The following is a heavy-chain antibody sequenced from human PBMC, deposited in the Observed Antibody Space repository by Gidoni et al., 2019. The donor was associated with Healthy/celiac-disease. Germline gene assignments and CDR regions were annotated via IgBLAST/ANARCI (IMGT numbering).Heavy chain of an antibody. Sequence: EVQLVESGGGGVRPGGSLRSSCPASGFTFADYGMSWVRQAPGKGLEWVSGINWNGGSTGYADSVKGRFTISRDNAKNSLYLQMNSLRAEDTALYYCARGITGRDLHAFDIWGQGTMVTVSA. V-gene: IGHV3-20*04. CDR3: ARGITGRDLHAFDI. J-gene: IGHJ3*02. D-gene: IGHD1-20*01. CDR1: GFTFADYG. CDR2: INWNGGST.